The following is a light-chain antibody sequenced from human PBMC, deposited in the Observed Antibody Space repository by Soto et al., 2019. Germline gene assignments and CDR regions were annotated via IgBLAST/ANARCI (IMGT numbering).Light chain of an antibody. CDR2: GAS. Sequence: EIVLTQSPGTLSLSPGERATLSCRASQSVSTNYLAWYQQKPGLAPRLLIYGASSRATGIPDGFSGSGSGTDFTLTINRLEPEDFAVYYCQQYDSSPAFGGGTNVEIK. V-gene: IGKV3-20*01. J-gene: IGKJ4*01. CDR1: QSVSTNY. CDR3: QQYDSSPA.